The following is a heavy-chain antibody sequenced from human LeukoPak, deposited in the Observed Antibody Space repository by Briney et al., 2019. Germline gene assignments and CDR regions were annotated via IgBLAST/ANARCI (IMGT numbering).Heavy chain of an antibody. CDR2: IYYSGST. V-gene: IGHV4-30-4*01. CDR3: ARGRSPRDYGTPTGFDY. CDR1: GGSISSGDYY. Sequence: PSETLSLTCTVSGGSISSGDYYWSWIRQPPGKGLEWIGYIYYSGSTYYNPSLKSRVTISVDTSKNQFSLKLSSVTAADTAVYYCARGRSPRDYGTPTGFDYWGQGTLVTVST. J-gene: IGHJ4*02. D-gene: IGHD4-17*01.